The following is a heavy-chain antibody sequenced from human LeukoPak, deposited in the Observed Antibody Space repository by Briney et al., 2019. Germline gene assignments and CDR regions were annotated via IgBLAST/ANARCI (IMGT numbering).Heavy chain of an antibody. CDR2: IYYSGST. CDR1: GGSISSSSYY. Sequence: SETLSLTCTVSGGSISSSSYYWGWIRQPPGKGLGWIGSIYYSGSTYYNPSLKSRVTISVDTSKNQFSLKLSSVTAADTAVYYCARSLILTGYFGYWGQGTLVTVSS. CDR3: ARSLILTGYFGY. D-gene: IGHD3-9*01. V-gene: IGHV4-39*01. J-gene: IGHJ4*02.